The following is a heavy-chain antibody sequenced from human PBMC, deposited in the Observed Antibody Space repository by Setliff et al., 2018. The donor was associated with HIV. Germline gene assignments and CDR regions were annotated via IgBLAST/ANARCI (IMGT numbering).Heavy chain of an antibody. Sequence: SETLSLTCTVSGYSISSDYYWGWIRQPPGKGLEWIGNIYHSGSTYYNPSLKSRVTISVDTSRNQFSLRLSSVTAADTAVYYCARAPTGVTNAFDIWGQGTMVTVSS. V-gene: IGHV4-38-2*02. D-gene: IGHD2-8*02. CDR1: GYSISSDYY. CDR3: ARAPTGVTNAFDI. J-gene: IGHJ3*02. CDR2: IYHSGST.